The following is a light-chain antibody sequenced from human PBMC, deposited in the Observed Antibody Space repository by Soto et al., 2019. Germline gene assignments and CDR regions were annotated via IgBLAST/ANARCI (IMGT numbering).Light chain of an antibody. CDR2: GNS. J-gene: IGLJ2*01. V-gene: IGLV1-40*01. Sequence: QLVLTQPPSVSGAPGQRVTISCTRSSSNIGAGYDVHWYQQLPGTAPKLLIYGNSNRPSGVPDRFSGSKSGTSASLAITGLQAEDEADYYCQSYDSSLSGVVFGGGTQLTVL. CDR1: SSNIGAGYD. CDR3: QSYDSSLSGVV.